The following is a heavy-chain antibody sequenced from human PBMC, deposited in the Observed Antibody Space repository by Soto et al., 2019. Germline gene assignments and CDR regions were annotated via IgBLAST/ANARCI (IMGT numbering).Heavy chain of an antibody. D-gene: IGHD2-8*01. CDR3: VRGGSCTNGVCSVFDY. CDR1: GGSVISVGYY. Sequence: TLSLTCTVSGGSVISVGYYWSWIRQHPGKGLEWIGYITYSGNTYYNPSLESRVTMSADTSKNQFSLKLSSVTAADTAVYFCVRGGSCTNGVCSVFDYWGQGTLVTVSS. CDR2: ITYSGNT. V-gene: IGHV4-31*03. J-gene: IGHJ4*02.